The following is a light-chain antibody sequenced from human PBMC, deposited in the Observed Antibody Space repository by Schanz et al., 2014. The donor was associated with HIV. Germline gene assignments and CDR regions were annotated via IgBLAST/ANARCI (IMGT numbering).Light chain of an antibody. V-gene: IGKV1-39*01. J-gene: IGKJ4*01. CDR3: QQYNAYPLT. Sequence: DVQMTQSPPSLSASVGDRVTITCRSSQSISTYLNWYQQKPGKAPKILIYEASSLQSGVPSRFSGRGSGTDFTLTISSLQPEDFATYYCQQYNAYPLTFGGGTKVEIK. CDR2: EAS. CDR1: QSISTY.